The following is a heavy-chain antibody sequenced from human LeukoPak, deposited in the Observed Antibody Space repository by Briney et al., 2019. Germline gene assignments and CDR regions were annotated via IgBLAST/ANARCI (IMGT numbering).Heavy chain of an antibody. V-gene: IGHV4-31*03. CDR3: ARGDVEMATIKAIDY. CDR1: GGSISSGDYY. Sequence: SQTLSLTCTVSGGSISSGDYYWSWIRQHPGKGLEWIGYIYYSGSTYYNPSLKSRVTISVDTSKNQFSLKLSSVTAADTAVYYCARGDVEMATIKAIDYWGQGTLVTVSS. CDR2: IYYSGST. J-gene: IGHJ4*02. D-gene: IGHD5-24*01.